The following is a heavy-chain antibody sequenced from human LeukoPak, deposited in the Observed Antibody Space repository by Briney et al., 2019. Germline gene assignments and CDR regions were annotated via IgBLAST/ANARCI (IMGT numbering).Heavy chain of an antibody. CDR3: ASSFPLRSRPIAAAGKEIDY. V-gene: IGHV1-2*02. CDR2: INPNSGGT. J-gene: IGHJ4*02. CDR1: GYTFTSYD. D-gene: IGHD6-13*01. Sequence: GASVKVSCKASGYTFTSYDINWVRQATGQGLEWMGWINPNSGGTNYAQKFQGRVTMTRDTSISTAYMELSRLRSDDTAVYYCASSFPLRSRPIAAAGKEIDYWGQGTLVTVSS.